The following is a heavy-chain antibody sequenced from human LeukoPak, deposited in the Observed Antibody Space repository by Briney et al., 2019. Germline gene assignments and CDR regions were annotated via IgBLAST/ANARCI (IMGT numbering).Heavy chain of an antibody. V-gene: IGHV3-30*14. CDR2: ISYDGGNK. J-gene: IGHJ4*02. CDR1: GFTFSNYA. D-gene: IGHD6-13*01. Sequence: GGSLRLSCAASGFTFSNYAMHWVRQAPGKGLEWVALISYDGGNKYFADSVKGRFTISRDNSKNTLYLQMNSLRAEDTAVYYCARDPGTEQGYFDHWGQGTLVTVSS. CDR3: ARDPGTEQGYFDH.